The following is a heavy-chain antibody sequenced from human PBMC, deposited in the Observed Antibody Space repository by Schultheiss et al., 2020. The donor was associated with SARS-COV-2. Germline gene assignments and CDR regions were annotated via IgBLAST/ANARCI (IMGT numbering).Heavy chain of an antibody. CDR3: ARTYGDVYGMDV. Sequence: ASVKVSCKASGGTFSSYAISWVRQAPGQGLEWMGWINPNSGGTNYAQKLQGRVTMTRDTSISTAYMELSRLRSDDTAVYYCARTYGDVYGMDVWGQGTTVTVSS. D-gene: IGHD4-17*01. V-gene: IGHV1-2*02. CDR2: INPNSGGT. CDR1: GGTFSSYA. J-gene: IGHJ6*02.